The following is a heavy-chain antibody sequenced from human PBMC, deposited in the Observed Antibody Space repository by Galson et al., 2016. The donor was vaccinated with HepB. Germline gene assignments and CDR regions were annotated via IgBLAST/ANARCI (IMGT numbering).Heavy chain of an antibody. J-gene: IGHJ2*01. Sequence: QSGAEVKKPGESLKISCKGSGYNFATYWIGWVRHMPGKGLEWMGIIYPGDSDTRYSPSFQGQVTISADKSINTAYLLWSGLKASDSAIYYCARRLNWGSRWYFDLWGRGTLVTVSA. D-gene: IGHD7-27*01. CDR3: ARRLNWGSRWYFDL. CDR2: IYPGDSDT. CDR1: GYNFATYW. V-gene: IGHV5-51*01.